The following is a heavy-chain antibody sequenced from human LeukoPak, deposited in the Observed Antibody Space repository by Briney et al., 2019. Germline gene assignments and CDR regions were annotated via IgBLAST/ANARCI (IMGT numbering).Heavy chain of an antibody. J-gene: IGHJ4*02. V-gene: IGHV4-59*12. CDR3: ARSLPVAGTGTLDY. Sequence: SETLSLTCTVSGGSISSYYWSWIRQPPGKGLEWIGYIYYSGSTNYNPSLKSRVTISVDTSKNQFSLKLSSVTAADTAVYYCARSLPVAGTGTLDYWGQGTLVTVSS. CDR1: GGSISSYY. D-gene: IGHD6-19*01. CDR2: IYYSGST.